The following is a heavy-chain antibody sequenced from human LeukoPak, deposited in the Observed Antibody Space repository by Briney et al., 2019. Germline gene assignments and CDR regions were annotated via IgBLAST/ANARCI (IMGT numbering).Heavy chain of an antibody. CDR2: IYTSGST. CDR1: GGSISSYY. V-gene: IGHV4-4*07. CDR3: ARVHSSSYQPGYYYYYMDV. J-gene: IGHJ6*03. Sequence: PSETLSLTCTASGGSISSYYWSWIRQPAGKGLVWIGRIYTSGSTNYNPSLKSRVTMSVDTSKDQFSLKLSSVTAADTAVYYCARVHSSSYQPGYYYYYMDVWGKGTTVSVSS. D-gene: IGHD6-6*01.